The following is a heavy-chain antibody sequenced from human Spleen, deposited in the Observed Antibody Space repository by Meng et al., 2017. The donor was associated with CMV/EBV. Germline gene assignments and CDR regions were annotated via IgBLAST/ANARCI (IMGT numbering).Heavy chain of an antibody. CDR3: VRGISYYFDS. Sequence: GESLKISCAASGFTFSSYEMNWVRQAPGKGLEWVSYISSSGSTIYYADSVKGRFTISRDNAKNSLYLQMNSLSAEDTAVYYCVRGISYYFDSWGPGTLVTVSS. CDR2: ISSSGSTI. D-gene: IGHD2/OR15-2a*01. J-gene: IGHJ4*02. CDR1: GFTFSSYE. V-gene: IGHV3-48*03.